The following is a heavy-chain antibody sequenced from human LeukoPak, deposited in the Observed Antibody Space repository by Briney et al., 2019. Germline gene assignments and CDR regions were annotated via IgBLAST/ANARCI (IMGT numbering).Heavy chain of an antibody. CDR2: IYYSGST. Sequence: PSQTLSLTCTVSGGSISSGGYYWSWIRQHPGKGLEWIGYIYYSGSTYYNPSLKSRVTISVDTSKNQFSLKLSSVTAADTAVYYCAREVRVGELRGLDYWGQGTLVTVSS. J-gene: IGHJ4*02. CDR1: GGSISSGGYY. D-gene: IGHD3-10*01. CDR3: AREVRVGELRGLDY. V-gene: IGHV4-31*03.